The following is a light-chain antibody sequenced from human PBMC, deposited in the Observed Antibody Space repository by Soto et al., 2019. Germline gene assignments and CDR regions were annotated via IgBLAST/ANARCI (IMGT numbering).Light chain of an antibody. V-gene: IGLV2-14*03. CDR3: SSYTSSTTLYV. CDR2: DVS. Sequence: QAASVSGSPGQSITISCTGASSDVGNYNYVSWYKQHPGKAPKLIIYDVSNRPSGVSNRFSGSKSGNTASLTISGLQAEDEADYYCSSYTSSTTLYVFGTGTKLTVL. J-gene: IGLJ1*01. CDR1: SSDVGNYNY.